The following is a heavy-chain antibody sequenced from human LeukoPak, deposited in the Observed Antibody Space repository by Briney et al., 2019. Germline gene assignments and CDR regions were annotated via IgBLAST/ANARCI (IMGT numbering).Heavy chain of an antibody. D-gene: IGHD3/OR15-3a*01. CDR3: ARGAVDSRFDY. J-gene: IGHJ4*02. Sequence: SETLSLTCAVDGGSFSGYYWSWIRQPPGKGREWIGEINQSGSTNYNPSLKSRVTISIDTSKNHFSLKLSSVTAEDTAVYYCARGAVDSRFDYWGPGTMVTVSS. CDR1: GGSFSGYY. V-gene: IGHV4-34*01. CDR2: INQSGST.